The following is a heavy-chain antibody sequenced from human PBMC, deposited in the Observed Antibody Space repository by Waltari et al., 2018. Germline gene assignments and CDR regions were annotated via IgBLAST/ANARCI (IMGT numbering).Heavy chain of an antibody. V-gene: IGHV1-69*14. D-gene: IGHD3-3*01. CDR1: GGTFSSYA. J-gene: IGHJ5*02. CDR3: ARRGPYDFWSGYYYWFDP. Sequence: QVQLVQSGAEVKKPGSSVKVSCKASGGTFSSYAISWVRQAPGQGLEWMGGIIPIFGTANSAQKFQGRVTITADKSTSTAYMELSSLRSEDTAVYYCARRGPYDFWSGYYYWFDPWGQGTLVTVSS. CDR2: IIPIFGTA.